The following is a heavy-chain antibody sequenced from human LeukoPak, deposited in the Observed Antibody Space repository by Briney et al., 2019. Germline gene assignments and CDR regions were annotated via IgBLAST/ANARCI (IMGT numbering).Heavy chain of an antibody. D-gene: IGHD3-16*01. V-gene: IGHV4-34*01. J-gene: IGHJ4*02. CDR1: GGSFSGYY. CDR2: INHSGST. Sequence: SETLSLTCAVYGGSFSGYYWSWIRQPPGKGLEWIGEINHSGSTNYNPSLESRVTISVDTSKNQFSLKLSSVTAADTAVYYCARGSWGFDYWGQGTLVTVSS. CDR3: ARGSWGFDY.